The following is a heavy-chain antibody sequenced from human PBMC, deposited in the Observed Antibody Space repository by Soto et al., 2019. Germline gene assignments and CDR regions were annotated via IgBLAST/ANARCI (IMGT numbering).Heavy chain of an antibody. V-gene: IGHV5-51*01. CDR2: IYPGDSDT. J-gene: IGHJ6*02. CDR3: ARLDYYDSSGYRVDYYGMDV. CDR1: GYSFTSYW. Sequence: GESLKISCQGSGYSFTSYWIGWVRQMPGKVLEWMGIIYPGDSDTRYSPSFQGQVTISADKSISTAYLQWSSLKASDTAMYYCARLDYYDSSGYRVDYYGMDVWGQGTTVTVSS. D-gene: IGHD3-22*01.